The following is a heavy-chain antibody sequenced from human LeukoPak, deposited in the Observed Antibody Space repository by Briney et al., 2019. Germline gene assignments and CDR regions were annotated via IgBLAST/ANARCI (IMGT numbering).Heavy chain of an antibody. CDR2: INPSRGNT. D-gene: IGHD1/OR15-1a*01. J-gene: IGHJ4*02. CDR3: ARDRDWNSPDYFDF. Sequence: ASVKVSCKAPGYTFSSYYLHWLRQAPGQGPEWMGIINPSRGNTNYAQKFQGRVTLTRDTSTSTVYMELSSLRSEDTAIYYCARDRDWNSPDYFDFWGQGTLVTVSS. V-gene: IGHV1-46*01. CDR1: GYTFSSYY.